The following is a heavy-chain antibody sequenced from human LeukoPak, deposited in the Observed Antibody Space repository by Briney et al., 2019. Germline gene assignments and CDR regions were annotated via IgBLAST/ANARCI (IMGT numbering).Heavy chain of an antibody. J-gene: IGHJ4*02. CDR3: ATSAYGSGSYLVDY. CDR1: GFTFSSYG. V-gene: IGHV3-30*03. D-gene: IGHD3-10*01. CDR2: ISYDGSNK. Sequence: GGSLRLSCAASGFTFSSYGMHWVRQAPGKGLEWVAVISYDGSNKYYADSVKGRFTISRDNSKNTLYLQMNSLRAEDTAVYYCATSAYGSGSYLVDYWGQGTLVTVSS.